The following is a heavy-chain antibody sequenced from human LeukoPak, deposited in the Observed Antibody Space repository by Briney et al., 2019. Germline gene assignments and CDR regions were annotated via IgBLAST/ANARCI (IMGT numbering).Heavy chain of an antibody. Sequence: ASAKVSCKASGYAFTSYGISCVRQAPGQGLEWVGWISAYNGNTNYAQKLQGRVTMTTDTSTSTAYMTLGSLRSDDSAGYYCAGDNYYCGMDVWGQGTTVTVSS. CDR2: ISAYNGNT. V-gene: IGHV1-18*01. CDR3: AGDNYYCGMDV. CDR1: GYAFTSYG. J-gene: IGHJ6*02.